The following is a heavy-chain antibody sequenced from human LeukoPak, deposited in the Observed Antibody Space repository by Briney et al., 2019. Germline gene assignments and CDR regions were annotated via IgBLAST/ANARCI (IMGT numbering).Heavy chain of an antibody. CDR2: ISAGGENT. V-gene: IGHV3-23*01. CDR1: GFTFTSYA. CDR3: AISEGSSSARRFDY. D-gene: IGHD6-19*01. Sequence: QPGESLRLSCATSGFTFTSYAISCARQAPGKGLEWVSGISAGGENTDYADSVKGRFTISRDNSKNTLYLQVNSLRAKDTAAYYCAISEGSSSARRFDYWGQGTLVTVSS. J-gene: IGHJ4*02.